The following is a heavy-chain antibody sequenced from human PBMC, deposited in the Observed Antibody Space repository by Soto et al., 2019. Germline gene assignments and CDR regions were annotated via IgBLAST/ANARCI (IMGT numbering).Heavy chain of an antibody. CDR1: GDSFTNYA. D-gene: IGHD2-8*01. Sequence: QVLLVQSGAEMKQPGSSVSVSCRASGDSFTNYAFTWVRQAPGQGPEWLGGIILAFGTPHYSQRFQGRLTITADVSSSTVYRELCSLRLDDTAVYYCGRYCTNTKCRGGYYLDLWGQGTLLTVAS. CDR3: GRYCTNTKCRGGYYLDL. J-gene: IGHJ5*02. CDR2: IILAFGTP. V-gene: IGHV1-69*01.